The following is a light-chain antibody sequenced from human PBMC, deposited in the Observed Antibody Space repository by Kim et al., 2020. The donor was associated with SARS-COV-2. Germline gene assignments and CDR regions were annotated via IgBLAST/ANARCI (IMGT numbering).Light chain of an antibody. CDR3: QQRHRWPPA. CDR1: QSINNY. J-gene: IGKJ5*01. CDR2: DAS. V-gene: IGKV3-11*01. Sequence: LSPGESATLSCRASQSINNYLAWYLQRPGQAPRLLIYDASNRATGTPPRFSGSGSGTDFTLTVSSLEPEDFAVYYCQQRHRWPPAFGQGTRLEIK.